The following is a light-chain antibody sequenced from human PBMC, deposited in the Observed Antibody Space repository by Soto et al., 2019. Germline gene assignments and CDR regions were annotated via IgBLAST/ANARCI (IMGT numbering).Light chain of an antibody. CDR2: GAS. V-gene: IGKV3-20*01. J-gene: IGKJ1*01. CDR3: QQYGSSSPT. CDR1: QSVSSNY. Sequence: EIVLTQSPGTLSLSPGERATLSCRASQSVSSNYLAWYRRKPGQAPRLLIYGASNRATDIPGRFSGSGSGTDFTLTITRLEPEDFAVYYCQQYGSSSPTFGTGTRVEIK.